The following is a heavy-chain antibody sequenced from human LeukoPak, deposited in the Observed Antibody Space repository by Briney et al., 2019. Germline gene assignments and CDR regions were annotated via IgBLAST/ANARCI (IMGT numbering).Heavy chain of an antibody. CDR1: GYTFTSYE. CDR2: MNPNSGNT. Sequence: ASVKVSCKASGYTFTSYEINWVRQATGQGLEWMGWMNPNSGNTGYAQKFQGRVTMTRNTAISTAYMEPSSMRSEDTAVYYCARSRDDYDYWGQGTLVTVSS. CDR3: ARSRDDYDY. V-gene: IGHV1-8*01. J-gene: IGHJ4*02. D-gene: IGHD3-16*01.